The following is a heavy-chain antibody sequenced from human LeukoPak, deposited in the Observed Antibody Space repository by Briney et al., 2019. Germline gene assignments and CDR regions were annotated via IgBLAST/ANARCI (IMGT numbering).Heavy chain of an antibody. J-gene: IGHJ6*03. CDR3: ARAGSCSSTSCYPNPYYYYYMDV. CDR2: INPNSGGT. D-gene: IGHD2-2*01. CDR1: GYTFTSYA. V-gene: IGHV1-2*02. Sequence: GASVKVSCKASGYTFTSYAMHWVRQAPGQRLEWMGWINPNSGGTNYAQKFQGRVTMTRDTSISTAYMELSRLRSDDTAVYYCARAGSCSSTSCYPNPYYYYYMDVWGKGTTVTVSS.